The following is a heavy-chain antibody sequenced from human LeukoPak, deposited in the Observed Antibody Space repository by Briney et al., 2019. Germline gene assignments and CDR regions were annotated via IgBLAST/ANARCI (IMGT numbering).Heavy chain of an antibody. CDR2: ISYTGST. D-gene: IGHD1-26*01. V-gene: IGHV4-59*01. CDR1: DASMSHYY. Sequence: SETLSLTRTVSDASMSHYYWSWIRQPPGKGLQWIGYISYTGSTNYNPSLKSRVSISIHTSKNEFSLKLSSVTAADTAVYYCARSDRYSGTYFEDWGQGTLVTVSS. J-gene: IGHJ4*02. CDR3: ARSDRYSGTYFED.